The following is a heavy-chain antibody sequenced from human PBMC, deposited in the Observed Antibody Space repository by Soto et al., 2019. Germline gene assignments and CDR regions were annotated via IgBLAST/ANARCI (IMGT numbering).Heavy chain of an antibody. CDR3: ARDHSRTYGSGYYPGSY. J-gene: IGHJ4*02. CDR1: GFTFSSYW. D-gene: IGHD6-19*01. Sequence: EVQLVESGGGLVQPGGSLRLSCAASGFTFSSYWMSWFRQAPGKGLEWVANIKQDGSEKYYVDSVKGRFTASRDKAENSRYLQMNSLRAEDTAVYYCARDHSRTYGSGYYPGSYWGQGTLVTVSS. V-gene: IGHV3-7*01. CDR2: IKQDGSEK.